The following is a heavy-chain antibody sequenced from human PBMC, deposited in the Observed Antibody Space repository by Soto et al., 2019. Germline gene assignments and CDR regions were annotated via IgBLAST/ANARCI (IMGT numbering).Heavy chain of an antibody. CDR1: GGSISSYY. D-gene: IGHD6-6*01. CDR2: IYYSGST. V-gene: IGHV4-59*01. CDR3: ARGVLVEARPAYVDY. J-gene: IGHJ4*02. Sequence: PSETLSLTCTVSGGSISSYYWSWIRQPPGKGLEWIGYIYYSGSTNYNPSLKSRVTISVDTSKNQFSLKLSSVTAADTAVYYCARGVLVEARPAYVDYWGQGTLVTVSS.